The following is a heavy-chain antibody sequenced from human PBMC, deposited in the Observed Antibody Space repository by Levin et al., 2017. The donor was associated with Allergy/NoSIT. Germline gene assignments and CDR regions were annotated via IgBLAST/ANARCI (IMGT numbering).Heavy chain of an antibody. Sequence: HPGGSLRLSCAASGFTFSSSWMTWVRQAPGKGLEWVANIKQDGSEKYYVDSVKGRFTISRDNAKNSLFLQMNSLRAEDTAVYYCARDRWAAAGRTYYYYGMDVWGRGTTVTVSS. J-gene: IGHJ6*02. V-gene: IGHV3-7*04. CDR3: ARDRWAAAGRTYYYYGMDV. CDR1: GFTFSSSW. CDR2: IKQDGSEK. D-gene: IGHD6-13*01.